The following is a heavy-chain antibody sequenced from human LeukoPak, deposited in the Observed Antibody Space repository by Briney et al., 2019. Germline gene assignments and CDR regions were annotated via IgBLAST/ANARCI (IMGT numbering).Heavy chain of an antibody. CDR2: INTDGSST. CDR1: GFTFSSYW. V-gene: IGHV3-74*01. D-gene: IGHD3-10*01. J-gene: IGHJ4*02. CDR3: ARGPYGSGSYHYFDY. Sequence: GGSLRLSCAASGFTFSSYWMHWVRQAPGKGLVWVSLINTDGSSTTYADSVKGRFTIFRDNAKNTLYLQMNSLRAEDTAVYYCARGPYGSGSYHYFDYWGQGTLVTVSS.